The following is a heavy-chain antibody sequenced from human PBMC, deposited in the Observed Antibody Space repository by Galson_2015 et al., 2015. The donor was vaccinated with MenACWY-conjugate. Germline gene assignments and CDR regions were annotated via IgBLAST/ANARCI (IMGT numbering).Heavy chain of an antibody. J-gene: IGHJ6*02. CDR3: ARGHYGMDV. CDR1: GFTFRNYW. CDR2: IKKDGSEK. Sequence: LILSCAASGFTFRNYWLTWVRQAPGKGLEWVASIKKDGSEKYYVDSVKGRFTISRDNAKNSLYLEMNSLRVEDTAVYSCARGHYGMDVWGQGTTVTASS. V-gene: IGHV3-7*03.